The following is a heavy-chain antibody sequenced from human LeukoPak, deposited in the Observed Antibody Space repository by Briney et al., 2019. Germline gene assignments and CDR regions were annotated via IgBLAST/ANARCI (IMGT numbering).Heavy chain of an antibody. Sequence: GGSLRLSCAASGFTFISYWMHWVRQAPGKGLVWVSRINSDGSSTSYADSVKGRFTISRDNAKNTLYLQMNSLRAEDTAVYYCARDDNWGNAPDAFDIWGQGTMVTVSS. CDR1: GFTFISYW. V-gene: IGHV3-74*01. CDR3: ARDDNWGNAPDAFDI. J-gene: IGHJ3*02. CDR2: INSDGSST. D-gene: IGHD7-27*01.